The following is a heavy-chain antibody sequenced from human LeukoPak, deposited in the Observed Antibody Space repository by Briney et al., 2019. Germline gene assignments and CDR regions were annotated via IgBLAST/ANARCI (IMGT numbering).Heavy chain of an antibody. CDR1: GFTFSNYS. CDR3: ARAPFEDPYFYY. CDR2: ISSSSSYI. J-gene: IGHJ4*02. Sequence: GGSLRLSCAASGFTFSNYSMNWVRQAPGKGLEWVSSISSSSSYIYYADSVKGRFTISRDNAKNSLYLQMNSLRAEDTAVYYCARAPFEDPYFYYWGQGTLVTLSS. V-gene: IGHV3-21*01.